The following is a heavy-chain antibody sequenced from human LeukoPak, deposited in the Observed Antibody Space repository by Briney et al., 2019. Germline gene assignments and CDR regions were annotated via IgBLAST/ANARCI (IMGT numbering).Heavy chain of an antibody. D-gene: IGHD6-13*01. CDR2: IYSGGST. CDR3: AKEGSYSSSWYALGGAFDI. J-gene: IGHJ3*02. CDR1: GFTVSSNY. V-gene: IGHV3-53*01. Sequence: GGSLRLSCAASGFTVSSNYMSWVRQAPGKGLEWVSVIYSGGSTYYADSVKGRFTISRDNSKNTLYLQMNSLRAEDTAVYYCAKEGSYSSSWYALGGAFDIWGQGTMVTVSS.